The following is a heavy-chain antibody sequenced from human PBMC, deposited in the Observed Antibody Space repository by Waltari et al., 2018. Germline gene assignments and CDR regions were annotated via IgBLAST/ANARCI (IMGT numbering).Heavy chain of an antibody. V-gene: IGHV3-30*18. CDR2: IWYDGSNK. CDR3: AKDPVRRGPPTTWFDP. CDR1: GFTFSSYG. J-gene: IGHJ5*02. D-gene: IGHD1-1*01. Sequence: QVQLVESGGGVVQPGRSLRLSCAASGFTFSSYGMHWVRQAPGKGLEWVADIWYDGSNKYYADSVKGRFTISRDNSKNTLYLQMNSLRAEDTAMYYCAKDPVRRGPPTTWFDPWGQGTLVTVSS.